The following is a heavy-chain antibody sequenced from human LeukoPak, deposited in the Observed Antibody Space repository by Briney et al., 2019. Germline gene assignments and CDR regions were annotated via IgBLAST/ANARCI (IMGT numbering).Heavy chain of an antibody. V-gene: IGHV3-7*01. CDR3: ATVRSNYYYYMDV. CDR1: GFTFNSYA. Sequence: PGGSLRLSCAASGFTFNSYAMNWVRQAPGKGLEWVANIKQDGSEKYYVDSVKGRFTISRDNAKNSLYLQMNSLRAEDTAVYYCATVRSNYYYYMDVWGKGTTVTVSS. CDR2: IKQDGSEK. D-gene: IGHD1-14*01. J-gene: IGHJ6*03.